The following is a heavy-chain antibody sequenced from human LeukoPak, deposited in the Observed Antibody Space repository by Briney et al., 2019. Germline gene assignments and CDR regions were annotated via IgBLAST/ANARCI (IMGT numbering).Heavy chain of an antibody. J-gene: IGHJ4*02. D-gene: IGHD5-12*01. V-gene: IGHV3-9*01. CDR1: GFTFDDYA. Sequence: GGSLRLSCAASGFTFDDYAMHWVRQAPGKGLEWVSGISWNSGSIGYADSVKGRFTISRDNAKNSLYLQMNSLRPEDTAVYYCAKSVASDAYWGQGILVTVSS. CDR3: AKSVASDAY. CDR2: ISWNSGSI.